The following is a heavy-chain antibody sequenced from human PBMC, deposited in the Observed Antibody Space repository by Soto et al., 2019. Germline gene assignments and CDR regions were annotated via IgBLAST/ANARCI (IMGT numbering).Heavy chain of an antibody. CDR3: ARGHGVIIGGMDV. J-gene: IGHJ6*02. CDR2: TSSYNTDT. CDR1: GYRFDTYA. V-gene: IGHV1-18*01. D-gene: IGHD3-3*01. Sequence: ASVKVSCKSSGYRFDTYAMNWVRQAPGQGLEWMGWTSSYNTDTFYADKFQDRVSMTTDTSTGTAYMELRSLSSDDTAVYYCARGHGVIIGGMDVWGQGTAVTVSS.